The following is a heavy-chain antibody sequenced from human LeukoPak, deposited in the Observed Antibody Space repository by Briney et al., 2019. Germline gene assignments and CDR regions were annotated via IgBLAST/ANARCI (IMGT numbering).Heavy chain of an antibody. Sequence: GGSLRLSCAASGFTFSSYSMNWVRQAPGKGLEWVSYISSSSSTIYYADSVKGRFTISRDNAKNSLYLQMNSLRAEDTAVYYCARAVRGVIINLFDYWGQGTLVTVSS. CDR1: GFTFSSYS. CDR2: ISSSSSTI. D-gene: IGHD3-10*01. V-gene: IGHV3-48*04. CDR3: ARAVRGVIINLFDY. J-gene: IGHJ4*02.